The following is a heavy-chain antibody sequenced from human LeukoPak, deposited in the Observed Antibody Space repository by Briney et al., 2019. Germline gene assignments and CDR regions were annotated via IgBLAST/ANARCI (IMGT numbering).Heavy chain of an antibody. CDR1: GGSISSGGYY. D-gene: IGHD4-17*01. V-gene: IGHV4-30-2*01. CDR2: IYHSGST. Sequence: PSQTLSLTCTVSGGSISSGGYYWSWIRQPPGKGLEWIGYIYHSGSTYYNPSLKSRVTISVDRSKNQFSLKLSSVTAADTAVYYCARDRLGYDYGALVDYWGQGTLVTVSS. J-gene: IGHJ4*02. CDR3: ARDRLGYDYGALVDY.